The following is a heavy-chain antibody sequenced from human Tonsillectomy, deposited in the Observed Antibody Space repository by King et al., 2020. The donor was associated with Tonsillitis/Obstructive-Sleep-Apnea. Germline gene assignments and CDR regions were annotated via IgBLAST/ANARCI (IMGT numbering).Heavy chain of an antibody. J-gene: IGHJ4*02. V-gene: IGHV5-51*01. CDR2: IYPGDSDT. CDR1: GYSFTSYW. D-gene: IGHD6-13*01. Sequence: QLVQSGAEVKKPGESLKISCKGSGYSFTSYWIGWVRQMPGKGLEWMGIIYPGDSDTRYSPSFQGQVTISADKSIRTAYLQWSSLKASDTAMYYCARQEGAYSSSWYSSPFDYWGQGTLVTVSS. CDR3: ARQEGAYSSSWYSSPFDY.